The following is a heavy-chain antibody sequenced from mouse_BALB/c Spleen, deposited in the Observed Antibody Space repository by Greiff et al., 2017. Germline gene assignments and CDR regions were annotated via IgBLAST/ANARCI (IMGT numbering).Heavy chain of an antibody. CDR2: IDPANGNT. V-gene: IGHV14-3*02. Sequence: LVESGAELVKPGASVKLSCTASGFNIKDTYMHWVKQRPEQGLEWIGRIDPANGNTKYDPKFQGKATITADTSSNTAYLQLSSLTSEDTAVYYCAAIYYDYVHWGQGTLVTVSA. J-gene: IGHJ3*01. D-gene: IGHD2-4*01. CDR1: GFNIKDTY. CDR3: AAIYYDYVH.